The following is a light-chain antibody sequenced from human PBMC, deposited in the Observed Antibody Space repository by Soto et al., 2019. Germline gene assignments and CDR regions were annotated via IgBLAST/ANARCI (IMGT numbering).Light chain of an antibody. CDR1: SGHSSNA. CDR3: QTWGTGIWV. V-gene: IGLV4-69*01. CDR2: LNSDGSH. Sequence: QSVLTQSPSASASLGASVKLTCTLSSGHSSNAIAWHQQQPEKGPRFWMKLNSDGSHNKGDGIPDRFSGSSSGAERYLTSSSLQSEDEADYYCQTWGTGIWVFGGGTKLTVL. J-gene: IGLJ3*02.